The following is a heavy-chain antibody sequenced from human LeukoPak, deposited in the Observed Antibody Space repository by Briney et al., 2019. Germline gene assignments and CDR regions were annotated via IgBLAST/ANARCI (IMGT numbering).Heavy chain of an antibody. D-gene: IGHD1-26*01. V-gene: IGHV1-69*13. J-gene: IGHJ5*02. Sequence: RASVKVSCKASGGTFSSYDISWVRQAPGQGLEWMGGIIPVFGTPNYAQKFQGRVSITADESTSTAYMELSSLRSEDTAVYYCARDLSYANWFDPWGQGTLVTVSS. CDR1: GGTFSSYD. CDR2: IIPVFGTP. CDR3: ARDLSYANWFDP.